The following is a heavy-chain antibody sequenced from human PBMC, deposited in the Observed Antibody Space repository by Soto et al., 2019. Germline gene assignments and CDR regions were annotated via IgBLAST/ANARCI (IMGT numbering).Heavy chain of an antibody. Sequence: SVKVSWKYSESTFMNYDISCVRQAPGQGLEWMGWMNPNSGNTGYALNFQGRVSMTRNTSIYTVYLELSSLASDDTAVYYCVRMASSGTLNWFDPWGQGTLVNVSA. CDR3: VRMASSGTLNWFDP. V-gene: IGHV1-8*01. J-gene: IGHJ5*02. CDR1: ESTFMNYD. D-gene: IGHD1-1*01. CDR2: MNPNSGNT.